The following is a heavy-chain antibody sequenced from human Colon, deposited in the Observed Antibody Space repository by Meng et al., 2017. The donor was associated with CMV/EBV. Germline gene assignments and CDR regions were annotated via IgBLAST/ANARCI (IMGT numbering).Heavy chain of an antibody. J-gene: IGHJ6*02. D-gene: IGHD4-17*01. CDR1: GFTFSGSA. V-gene: IGHV3-73*01. Sequence: KVSCAVSGFTFSGSAVHWVRQASGKGLEWVGRIRSKANNYATAYAASVTGRFTVSGDNSKNTAYLQMNNLKTEDTAVYYCTRFLDIGDLRGLDVWGQGTTVTVSS. CDR3: TRFLDIGDLRGLDV. CDR2: IRSKANNYAT.